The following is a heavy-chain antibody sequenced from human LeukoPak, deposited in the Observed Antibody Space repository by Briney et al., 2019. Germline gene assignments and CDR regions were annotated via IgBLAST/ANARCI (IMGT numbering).Heavy chain of an antibody. Sequence: GRSLRLSCAASGFTFSSYGMHWVRQAPGKGLVWVSRINGDGSSTTYADSVKGRFTISRDNAKNTLYLQMNSLRAEDTAVYYCARDRVGDYWGQGTLVTVSS. CDR2: INGDGSST. V-gene: IGHV3-74*01. CDR1: GFTFSSYG. J-gene: IGHJ4*02. CDR3: ARDRVGDY. D-gene: IGHD3-16*01.